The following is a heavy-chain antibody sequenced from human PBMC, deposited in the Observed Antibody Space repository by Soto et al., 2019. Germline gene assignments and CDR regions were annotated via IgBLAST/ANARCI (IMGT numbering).Heavy chain of an antibody. J-gene: IGHJ4*02. CDR1: GFSLPTDRVG. CDR2: IYWDDTK. Sequence: QITLKESGPTLVKPTQTLTLTCTFSGFSLPTDRVGVXWLRQPPGKALEWLAVIYWDDTKTYRPSLKSRLTXXXXXXXXXXXXXXXXXXXXXXXXXXXXXXXXXXSXYWGQGTLVTVSS. CDR3: XXXXXXXSXY. V-gene: IGHV2-5*02.